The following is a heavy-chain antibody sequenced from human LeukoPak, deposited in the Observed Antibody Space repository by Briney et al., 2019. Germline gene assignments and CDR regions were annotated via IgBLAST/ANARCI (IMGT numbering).Heavy chain of an antibody. CDR1: GGSISSGGYY. Sequence: SQTLSLTCTVSGGSISSGGYYWSWIRQHPGKGLEWIGYIYYSGSTYYNPSLKSRVTISVDTSKNQSSLKLSSVTAADTAVYYCARDRGQYCSGGRCYTGLPSWFDPWGQGTLVTVSS. CDR3: ARDRGQYCSGGRCYTGLPSWFDP. D-gene: IGHD2-15*01. CDR2: IYYSGST. V-gene: IGHV4-31*03. J-gene: IGHJ5*02.